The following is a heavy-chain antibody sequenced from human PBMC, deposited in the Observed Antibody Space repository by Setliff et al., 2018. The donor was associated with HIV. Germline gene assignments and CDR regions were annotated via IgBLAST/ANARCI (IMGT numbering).Heavy chain of an antibody. D-gene: IGHD6-19*01. CDR3: ARTMPGDSSGWRDYYYYRDV. J-gene: IGHJ6*03. CDR1: GYTFTSYG. Sequence: ASVKVSCKASGYTFTSYGISWVRQAPGHGLEWMGWISAYNGHTNYAQKLQGRVTMTTDTSTSTAYMELRSLRSDDTAVYYCARTMPGDSSGWRDYYYYRDVWGKGTTVTVSS. V-gene: IGHV1-18*01. CDR2: ISAYNGHT.